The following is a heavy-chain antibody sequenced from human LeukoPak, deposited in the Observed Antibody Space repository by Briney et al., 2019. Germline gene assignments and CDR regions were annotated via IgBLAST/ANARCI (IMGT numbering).Heavy chain of an antibody. CDR3: AKDSGSLVRGNWFDP. V-gene: IGHV3-23*01. Sequence: GGSLRLSCAASGFPFSSYAMSWVRQAPGKGLEWVSAISGSGGSTYYADSVKGRFTISRDNSKNTLYLQMNSLRAEDTAVYYCAKDSGSLVRGNWFDPWGQGTLVTVSS. D-gene: IGHD3-10*01. CDR2: ISGSGGST. J-gene: IGHJ5*02. CDR1: GFPFSSYA.